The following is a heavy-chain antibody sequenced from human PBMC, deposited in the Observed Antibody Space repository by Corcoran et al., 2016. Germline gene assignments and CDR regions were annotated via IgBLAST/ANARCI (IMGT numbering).Heavy chain of an antibody. J-gene: IGHJ5*02. CDR1: GFTVSSNY. CDR3: ARSPYDCWSGYPQWWWFDP. V-gene: IGHV3-53*01. Sequence: EVQLVESGGGLIQPGGSLRLSCAASGFTVSSNYMSWVRQAPGKGLEWVSVIYSGGSTYYADSVKGGFTISRDNSKNTVYLQMNSLRAEDTAVYYCARSPYDCWSGYPQWWWFDPWGQGTLVTVSS. D-gene: IGHD3-3*01. CDR2: IYSGGST.